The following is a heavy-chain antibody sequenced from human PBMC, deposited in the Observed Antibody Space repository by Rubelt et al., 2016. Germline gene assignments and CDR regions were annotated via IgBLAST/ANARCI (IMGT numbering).Heavy chain of an antibody. V-gene: IGHV3-66*02. Sequence: EVQLVKSGGGLIQSGGSLRLSCAASGFTVSTNYMSWVRQAPGKGLEWVSVIYSGGSTYYADSVKGRFTISRDNSKNTLYLQMNSLRAEDTAVYDCAREHVGYSSLDVWGQGTTVTVSS. CDR2: IYSGGST. CDR1: GFTVSTNY. D-gene: IGHD6-13*01. J-gene: IGHJ6*02. CDR3: AREHVGYSSLDV.